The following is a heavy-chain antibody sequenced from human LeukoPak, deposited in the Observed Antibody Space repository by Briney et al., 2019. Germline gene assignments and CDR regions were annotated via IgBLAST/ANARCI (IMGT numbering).Heavy chain of an antibody. J-gene: IGHJ3*02. D-gene: IGHD3-10*01. Sequence: GESLKISCKGSGYSFTSYWIGWVRQMPGKALNWRGTFYPGDSDTRYSPSFQGQVTISADKSISTAYLQWSSLKASDTAMYYCARYYGSGSVLDAFDIWGQGTMVTVSS. CDR3: ARYYGSGSVLDAFDI. V-gene: IGHV5-51*01. CDR1: GYSFTSYW. CDR2: FYPGDSDT.